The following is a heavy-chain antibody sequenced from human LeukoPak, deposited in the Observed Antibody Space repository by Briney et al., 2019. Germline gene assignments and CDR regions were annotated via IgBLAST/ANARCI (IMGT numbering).Heavy chain of an antibody. V-gene: IGHV4-59*01. CDR1: GGSISSYY. D-gene: IGHD6-6*01. Sequence: PETLSLTCTVSGGSISSYYWSWIRQPPGKGLEWIGYIYYSGSTNYNPSLKSRVTISVDTSKNQFSLKLSSVTAADTAVYYCARARGIAARLWFDPWGQGTLVTVSS. J-gene: IGHJ5*02. CDR2: IYYSGST. CDR3: ARARGIAARLWFDP.